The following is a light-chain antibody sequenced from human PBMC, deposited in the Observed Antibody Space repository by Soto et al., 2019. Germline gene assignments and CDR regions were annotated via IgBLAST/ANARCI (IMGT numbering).Light chain of an antibody. CDR3: QQSSSSPIT. CDR1: QSVTSSY. V-gene: IGKV3-20*01. Sequence: EIVLTQSPGTLSLSPGERATLSCRASQSVTSSYLAWYQQKPGQAPRLLMYAASSRATGIPDRFSGSGSGTDFTLTISRLEAEDFAVYYCQQSSSSPITFGRGTRLEIK. CDR2: AAS. J-gene: IGKJ5*01.